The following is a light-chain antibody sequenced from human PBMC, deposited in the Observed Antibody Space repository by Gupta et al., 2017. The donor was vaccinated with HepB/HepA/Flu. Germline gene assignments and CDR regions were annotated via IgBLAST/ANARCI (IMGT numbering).Light chain of an antibody. Sequence: EIVMTQSPATLSVSPGERATLSCRASQSVSSNLAWYQQKPGQAPRLLIYGASTRATGIPARFSGSGSGTEFTLTISSRQSEDFAVYYCQHYNNWPPWTFGKGTKVKSN. CDR1: QSVSSN. CDR2: GAS. J-gene: IGKJ1*01. CDR3: QHYNNWPPWT. V-gene: IGKV3-15*01.